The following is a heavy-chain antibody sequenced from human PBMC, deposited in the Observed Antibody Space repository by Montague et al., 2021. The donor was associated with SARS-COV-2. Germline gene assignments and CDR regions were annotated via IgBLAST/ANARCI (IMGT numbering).Heavy chain of an antibody. Sequence: SETLSLTYAVYGESFSGHYWTWIRQPPGKGLEWIGEVYHTGSTNYNPSLKSRVTISVDTSKNQFSLKVRSVTAADTGVYYCARWDPQTLTLIGLRGKSASDYWGQGTLVTVSS. CDR2: VYHTGST. D-gene: IGHD4-23*01. CDR1: GESFSGHY. V-gene: IGHV4-34*01. J-gene: IGHJ4*02. CDR3: ARWDPQTLTLIGLRGKSASDY.